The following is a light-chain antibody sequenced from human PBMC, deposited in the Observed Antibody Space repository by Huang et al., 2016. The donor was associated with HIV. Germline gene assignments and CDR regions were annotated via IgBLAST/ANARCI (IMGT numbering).Light chain of an antibody. CDR3: QQGYATPLT. CDR2: AAS. CDR1: QSINNH. Sequence: DIQMTQSPSSLSASVGDRVTITCRASQSINNHLNWFQQKPGKGPKLLIYAASSLQSGVPSRFSGSGSGTGFTLAISPLQPEDFAIYYCQQGYATPLTFGGGTKVEIK. V-gene: IGKV1-39*01. J-gene: IGKJ4*01.